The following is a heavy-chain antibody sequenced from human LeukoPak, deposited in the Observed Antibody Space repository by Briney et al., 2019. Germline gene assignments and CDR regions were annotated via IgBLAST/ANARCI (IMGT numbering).Heavy chain of an antibody. CDR3: ARVNIYYFGMDV. Sequence: GRSLRLSCAASGFTFSTYAMHWVRQAPGKGLGWVAVIWYDGSNKFYADSVKGRFTISRDNSKDTLYLQMNSLRADDTAVYYCARVNIYYFGMDVWGQGTTVTVSS. CDR1: GFTFSTYA. J-gene: IGHJ6*02. V-gene: IGHV3-33*01. CDR2: IWYDGSNK. D-gene: IGHD1/OR15-1a*01.